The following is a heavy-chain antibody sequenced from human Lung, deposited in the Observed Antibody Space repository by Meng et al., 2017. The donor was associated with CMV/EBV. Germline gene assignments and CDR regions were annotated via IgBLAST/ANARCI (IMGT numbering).Heavy chain of an antibody. V-gene: IGHV3-33*01. CDR1: KCTLDRHG. D-gene: IGHD3-16*01. CDR3: ARDVWRSHTPRGDY. J-gene: IGHJ4*02. Sequence: TSKCTLDRHGFHWVRRAPGKRLKWGAIIWEDGNNIYNANSVKSRFTTTRDKSRSTVYIVMKSLRAEGTAVYYCARDVWRSHTPRGDYWGQGTLVTVSS. CDR2: IWEDGNNI.